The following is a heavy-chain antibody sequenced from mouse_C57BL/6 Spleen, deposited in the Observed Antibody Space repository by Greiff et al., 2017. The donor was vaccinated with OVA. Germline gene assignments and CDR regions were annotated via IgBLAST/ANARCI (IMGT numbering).Heavy chain of an antibody. CDR3: ARGGGSSLWYFDV. J-gene: IGHJ1*03. CDR1: GYTFTSYW. CDR2: IYPSDSET. V-gene: IGHV1-61*01. Sequence: QVQLQQPGAELVRPGSSVKLSCKASGYTFTSYWMDWVKQRPGQGLEWIGNIYPSDSETHYNQKFKDKATLTVDKSSSTAYMQLSSRTSEDSAVYYCARGGGSSLWYFDVWGTGTTVTVSS. D-gene: IGHD1-1*01.